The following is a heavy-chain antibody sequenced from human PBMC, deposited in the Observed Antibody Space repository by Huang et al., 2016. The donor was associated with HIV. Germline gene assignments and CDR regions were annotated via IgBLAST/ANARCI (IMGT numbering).Heavy chain of an antibody. V-gene: IGHV3-48*01. CDR1: GYTFSTYS. Sequence: EVQLVESGGGLAQPGGSLRLSCVASGYTFSTYSMNWVRKAPGKGLEWVSYISKTSGATSYAESGKGRFTVSRDNVKNSLYLQMNRLRVEDTAMYYCVRDSSSGLQLRYWGQGALVIVS. CDR3: VRDSSSGLQLRY. CDR2: ISKTSGAT. D-gene: IGHD3-22*01. J-gene: IGHJ4*02.